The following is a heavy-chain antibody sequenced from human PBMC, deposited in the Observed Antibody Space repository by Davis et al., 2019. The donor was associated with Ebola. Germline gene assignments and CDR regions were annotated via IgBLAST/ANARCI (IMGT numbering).Heavy chain of an antibody. J-gene: IGHJ3*01. Sequence: ASVKVSCKASGYTFTNYGISWVRQAPGQGLEWMGWISDYDGKTNYAQKFQGRATMTTDRSTSTAHMELRSLRSDDTAVYFCARTSIVGTSTTASDLWGQGTLVTVSS. CDR1: GYTFTNYG. D-gene: IGHD1-26*01. CDR3: ARTSIVGTSTTASDL. CDR2: ISDYDGKT. V-gene: IGHV1-18*04.